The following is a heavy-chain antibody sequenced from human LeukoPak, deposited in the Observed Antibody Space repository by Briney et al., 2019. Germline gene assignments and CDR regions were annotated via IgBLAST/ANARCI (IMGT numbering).Heavy chain of an antibody. CDR2: INHNGST. CDR3: ARDRYCTNGVCYFKRYYFDY. V-gene: IGHV4-34*01. Sequence: PSETLSLTCAVYGGSFSGYYWSWIRQPPGKGLEWIGEINHNGSTNYNPSLKSRVTISVDTSKNQFSLKLSSVTAADTAVYYCARDRYCTNGVCYFKRYYFDYWGQGTLVTVSS. D-gene: IGHD2-8*01. CDR1: GGSFSGYY. J-gene: IGHJ4*02.